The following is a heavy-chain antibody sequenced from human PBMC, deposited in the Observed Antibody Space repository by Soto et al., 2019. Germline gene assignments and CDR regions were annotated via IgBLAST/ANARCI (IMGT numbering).Heavy chain of an antibody. CDR1: GYTFTSYY. Sequence: ASVKVSCKASGYTFTSYYMHWVRQAPGQGLEWMGIINPSGGSTSYAQKFQGRVTMTRDTSTSTVHMELSSLRSEDTAVYYCARDLFTMVRGAIYYGMDVWGKGTTVTVSS. CDR2: INPSGGST. V-gene: IGHV1-46*01. D-gene: IGHD3-10*01. J-gene: IGHJ6*04. CDR3: ARDLFTMVRGAIYYGMDV.